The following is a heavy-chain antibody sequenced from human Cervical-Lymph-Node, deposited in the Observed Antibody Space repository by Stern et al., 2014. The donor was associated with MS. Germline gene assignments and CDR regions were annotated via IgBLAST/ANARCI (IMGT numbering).Heavy chain of an antibody. CDR1: GDSFTRKW. CDR2: IYPGDSDT. J-gene: IGHJ4*02. D-gene: IGHD6-19*01. V-gene: IGHV5-51*03. CDR3: ARVQGIAVAENFFDY. Sequence: EVQLVESEAEVKKPGESLKISCKGSGDSFTRKWIGWVRQRPGKGLEGMGVIYPGDSDTRYSPSFQGQGPISADKSLSTAYPHWNTLRASDTAIYYCARVQGIAVAENFFDYWGQGTLVTVSP.